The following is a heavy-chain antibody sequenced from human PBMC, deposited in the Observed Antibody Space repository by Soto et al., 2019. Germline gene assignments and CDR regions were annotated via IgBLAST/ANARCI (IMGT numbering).Heavy chain of an antibody. CDR1: GYTFTTSG. V-gene: IGHV1-18*01. D-gene: IGHD1-1*01. CDR2: ISTNSGNT. Sequence: QVQLVQSGAEVKKPGASVKVSCRASGYTFTTSGISWVRQAPGQGLEWMAWISTNSGNTNYAQNLQGRVTMTTDTSTSTAYMELRSLRSDDTAVYFCARDVNWRLDSWCQGTLVSVSS. J-gene: IGHJ4*02. CDR3: ARDVNWRLDS.